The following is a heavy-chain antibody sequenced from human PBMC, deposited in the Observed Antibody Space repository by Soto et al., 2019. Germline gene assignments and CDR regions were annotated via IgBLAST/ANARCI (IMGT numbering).Heavy chain of an antibody. CDR2: IYYSGST. D-gene: IGHD6-19*01. CDR1: GGSISSSSYY. J-gene: IGHJ4*02. V-gene: IGHV4-39*07. CDR3: ARDQGIAVAVFEY. Sequence: SETLSLTCTVSGGSISSSSYYWGWIRQPPGKGLEWIGSIYYSGSTYYNPSLKSRVTISVDTSKNQISLNLSSVTAADTAVYYCARDQGIAVAVFEYWGQGTLVTVSS.